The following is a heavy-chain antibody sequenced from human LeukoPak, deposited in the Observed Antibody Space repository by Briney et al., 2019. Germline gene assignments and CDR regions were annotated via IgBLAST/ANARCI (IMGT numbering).Heavy chain of an antibody. Sequence: GASVKVSCKASGYTFNSYGISWVRQAPGQGLEWMGWINPNSGGTNYAQKFQGRVTLTRDTSITTAYMELSRLRSDDTAVYYCARGGRYCSSTSCYQSYFDYWGQGTLVTVSS. CDR3: ARGGRYCSSTSCYQSYFDY. J-gene: IGHJ4*02. CDR2: INPNSGGT. D-gene: IGHD2-2*01. CDR1: GYTFNSYG. V-gene: IGHV1-2*02.